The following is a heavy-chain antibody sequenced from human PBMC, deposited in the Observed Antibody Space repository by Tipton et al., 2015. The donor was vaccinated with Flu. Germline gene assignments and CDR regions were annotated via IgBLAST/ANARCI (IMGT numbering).Heavy chain of an antibody. CDR3: ARYGDLRRGRWWFDP. J-gene: IGHJ5*02. Sequence: SLRLSCAASGFTFSDDYMSWIRQAPGKGLEWISHISSSGSTINYADSVKGRFTISRDNAKNSLYLQMNSLRAEDTAVYYCARYGDLRRGRWWFDPWGQGALVTVSS. D-gene: IGHD2-21*02. CDR1: GFTFSDDY. V-gene: IGHV3-11*01. CDR2: ISSSGSTI.